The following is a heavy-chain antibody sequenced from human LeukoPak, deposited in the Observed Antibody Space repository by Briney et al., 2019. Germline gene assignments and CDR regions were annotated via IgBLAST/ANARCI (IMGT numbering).Heavy chain of an antibody. Sequence: AGGSLRLSCAASGFIFSDHYMDWVRQAPGKGLEWVGRTRNEANIYTTKYAASVKGRFTISRDDSKNSLYLQMNSLKTGDTAVYYCASPVGATTVRAFDIWGQGTMVSVSS. CDR3: ASPVGATTVRAFDI. CDR1: GFIFSDHY. CDR2: TRNEANIYTT. J-gene: IGHJ3*02. V-gene: IGHV3-72*01. D-gene: IGHD1-26*01.